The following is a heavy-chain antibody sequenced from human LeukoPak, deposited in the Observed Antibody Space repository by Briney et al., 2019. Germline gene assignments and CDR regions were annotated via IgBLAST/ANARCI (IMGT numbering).Heavy chain of an antibody. Sequence: PGGSLRLSCAAPGFTFSSYSMNWVRQAPGKGLEWVSSISSSSSYIYYADSVKGRFTISRDNAKNSLYLQMNSLRAEDTAVYYCARDESYYYDSSGYTGGYWGQGTLVTVSS. CDR3: ARDESYYYDSSGYTGGY. D-gene: IGHD3-22*01. V-gene: IGHV3-21*01. CDR2: ISSSSSYI. J-gene: IGHJ4*02. CDR1: GFTFSSYS.